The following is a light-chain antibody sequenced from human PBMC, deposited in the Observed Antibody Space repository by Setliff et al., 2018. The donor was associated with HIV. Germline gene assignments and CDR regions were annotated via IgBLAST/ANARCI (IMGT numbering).Light chain of an antibody. V-gene: IGLV2-14*01. J-gene: IGLJ1*01. CDR3: SSYTSSSTYV. CDR2: EVS. CDR1: SSDVGFYNY. Sequence: QSVLTQPASVSGSPGQSVTISCTGTSSDVGFYNYVSWYQQHPGKAPKLMIYEVSNRPSGVSDRFSGSKSGNTASLTSSGLQAEDEADYYCSSYTSSSTYVFGTGTKVTVL.